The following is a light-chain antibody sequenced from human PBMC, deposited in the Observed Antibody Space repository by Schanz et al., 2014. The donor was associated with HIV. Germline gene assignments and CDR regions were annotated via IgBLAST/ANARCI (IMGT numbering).Light chain of an antibody. CDR1: SSTIGTGYD. Sequence: QSVLTQPPSVSGAPGQRVTISCTGSSSTIGTGYDVHWYQQLPGDAPKLLIYGNNNRPSGVPDRFSGSKSGTSASLAITGLQAEDEADYYCQSYDSRLSVVVFGGGTKLTVL. CDR2: GNN. V-gene: IGLV1-40*01. CDR3: QSYDSRLSVVV. J-gene: IGLJ2*01.